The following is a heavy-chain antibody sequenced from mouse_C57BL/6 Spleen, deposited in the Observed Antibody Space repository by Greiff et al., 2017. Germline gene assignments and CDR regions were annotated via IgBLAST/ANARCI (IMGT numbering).Heavy chain of an antibody. CDR1: GFSFSDYG. CDR2: ISSGSSTT. Sequence: EVMLVESGGGLVKPGGSLKLSCAASGFSFSDYGMHWVRQAPEKGLEWVAYISSGSSTTFYADTVKGRYTISRDNATNTLFLQMTSLRSEDTAMYYCARRYYGSSYYYAMDYWGQGTSVTVSS. V-gene: IGHV5-17*01. J-gene: IGHJ4*01. D-gene: IGHD1-1*01. CDR3: ARRYYGSSYYYAMDY.